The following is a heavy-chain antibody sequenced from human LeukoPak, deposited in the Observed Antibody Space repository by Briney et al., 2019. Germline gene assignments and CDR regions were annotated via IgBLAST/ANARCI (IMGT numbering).Heavy chain of an antibody. CDR2: ISGSGGST. J-gene: IGHJ4*02. CDR1: GFTFSSYG. Sequence: PGGTLRLACAAAGFTFSSYGMSWVRQAPGKWLEWVSAISGSGGSTYYADSVQGRFTISRDNSKNTLYLQMNSLRAEDTAVYYCAKDVVLWFGELFSFDYWGQGTLVTVSS. V-gene: IGHV3-23*01. D-gene: IGHD3-10*01. CDR3: AKDVVLWFGELFSFDY.